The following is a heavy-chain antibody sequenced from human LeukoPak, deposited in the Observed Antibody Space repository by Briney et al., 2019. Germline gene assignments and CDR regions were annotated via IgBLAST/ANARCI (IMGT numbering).Heavy chain of an antibody. Sequence: GGSLRLSCAASGFTLSAYGMDWVRQAPGKGLEWVSYINLNSRTIDYADSVRGRFTISRDNAKKSLFLQMNSLRAEDTAVYYCARDRGVALQLWTDLDYWGQGTLVTVSS. V-gene: IGHV3-48*04. D-gene: IGHD5-18*01. CDR3: ARDRGVALQLWTDLDY. J-gene: IGHJ4*02. CDR1: GFTLSAYG. CDR2: INLNSRTI.